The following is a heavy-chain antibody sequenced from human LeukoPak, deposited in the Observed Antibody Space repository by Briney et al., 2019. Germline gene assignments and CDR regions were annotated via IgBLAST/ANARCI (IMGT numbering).Heavy chain of an antibody. Sequence: GGSLRLSCAASGFTFSSYAMHWVRQAPGKGLEYVSAISSNGGSTYYANSVKGRFTISRDNSKNTLYLQMGSLRAEDMAVYYCATSNSGNLKLDYWGQGTLVTVSS. CDR2: ISSNGGST. J-gene: IGHJ4*02. V-gene: IGHV3-64*01. D-gene: IGHD3-10*01. CDR3: ATSNSGNLKLDY. CDR1: GFTFSSYA.